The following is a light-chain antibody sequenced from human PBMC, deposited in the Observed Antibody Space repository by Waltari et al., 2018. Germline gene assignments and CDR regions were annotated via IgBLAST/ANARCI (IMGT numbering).Light chain of an antibody. CDR1: TSNIGGND. CDR2: KNN. Sequence: QSVLTQPPSASGSPGQTITISCSGSTSNIGGNDVYWYQPLPEPAPKLLIYKNNRRHSGGVARCSGSKSVTSAPLAIRGLRSGDEAYYYCATWDDSLSGVFGGGTKLTVL. CDR3: ATWDDSLSGV. J-gene: IGLJ3*02. V-gene: IGLV1-47*01.